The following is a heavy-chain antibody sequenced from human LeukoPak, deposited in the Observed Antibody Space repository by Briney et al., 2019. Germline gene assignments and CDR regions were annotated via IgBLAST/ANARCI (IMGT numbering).Heavy chain of an antibody. CDR2: ISGGGGST. CDR3: AKGGVPEYCSGGSCYSFDC. CDR1: GFTFSSYA. D-gene: IGHD2-15*01. V-gene: IGHV3-23*01. Sequence: GGSLRLSCATSGFTFSSYAMSWVRQAPGKGLEWVSAISGGGGSTYYADSVKGRFTISRDNSKNTLYLQMNGLRAEDTAVYYCAKGGVPEYCSGGSCYSFDCWGQGTLVTVSS. J-gene: IGHJ4*02.